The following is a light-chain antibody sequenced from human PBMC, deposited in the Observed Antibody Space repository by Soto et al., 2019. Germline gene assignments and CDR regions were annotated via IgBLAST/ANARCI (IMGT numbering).Light chain of an antibody. Sequence: PPTLSVSPGERATLSCRASQSVGSKLAWYQQRPGQAPRLLIYDASNRATGIPARFSGSGSGTEFSLTISSLQSEDFAVYSCQQYGDWPGAFGGGTKVDIK. J-gene: IGKJ4*01. CDR1: QSVGSK. CDR2: DAS. CDR3: QQYGDWPGA. V-gene: IGKV3D-15*01.